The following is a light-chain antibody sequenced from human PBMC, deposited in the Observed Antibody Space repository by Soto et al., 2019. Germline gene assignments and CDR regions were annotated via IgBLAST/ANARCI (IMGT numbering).Light chain of an antibody. J-gene: IGKJ4*01. V-gene: IGKV1-17*03. CDR2: TTS. CDR1: QDISNY. CDR3: LQHNSYPRT. Sequence: DIQMTQSPSSLSASVGDRVTITCQASQDISNYLAWFQQKPGKVPKRLIYTTSTLQSGVPSRFSGSRSGTEFTLTISSLQPEDIATYYCLQHNSYPRTFGGGTKVDIK.